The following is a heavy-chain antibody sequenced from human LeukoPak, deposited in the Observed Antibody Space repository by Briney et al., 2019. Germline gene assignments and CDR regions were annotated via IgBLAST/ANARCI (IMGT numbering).Heavy chain of an antibody. V-gene: IGHV3-48*01. Sequence: PGGSLRLSCAASGFTFSSYSMNWVRQAPGKGLEWVSYISSSGSTIYYADSVKGRFTISRDNAKNSLYLQMNSLRAEDTAVYYCARDLSRDQLPNDYWGQGALVTVSS. D-gene: IGHD1-1*01. CDR2: ISSSGSTI. CDR3: ARDLSRDQLPNDY. CDR1: GFTFSSYS. J-gene: IGHJ4*02.